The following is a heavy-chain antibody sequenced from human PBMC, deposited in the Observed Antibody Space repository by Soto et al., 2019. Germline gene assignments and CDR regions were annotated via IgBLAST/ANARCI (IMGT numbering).Heavy chain of an antibody. V-gene: IGHV5-51*01. CDR1: GYDFTKYW. D-gene: IGHD1-26*01. CDR3: ARTGSYESPFYYYGMEI. Sequence: GESLKISCKGSGYDFTKYWVAWVRQMPGKGLEWMGIIHPVDSDTRYSPSFQGQVTISADRSIDTAFLQWSSLKASDTATHFCARTGSYESPFYYYGMEIWGQGTAVTVSS. J-gene: IGHJ6*02. CDR2: IHPVDSDT.